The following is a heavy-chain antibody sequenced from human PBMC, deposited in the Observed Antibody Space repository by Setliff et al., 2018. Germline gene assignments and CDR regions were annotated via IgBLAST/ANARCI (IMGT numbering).Heavy chain of an antibody. Sequence: GGSLRLSCATSGFTFNHFAMAWVRQAPGKGLEWVSAISGSGGSTYYADSVKGRFTISRDNSKNTLYLQMNSLRAEDTAVYYCAKVNNRFWSGYYPYYYAMDVWGQGTTVTVSS. J-gene: IGHJ6*02. V-gene: IGHV3-23*01. CDR2: ISGSGGST. CDR1: GFTFNHFA. D-gene: IGHD3-3*01. CDR3: AKVNNRFWSGYYPYYYAMDV.